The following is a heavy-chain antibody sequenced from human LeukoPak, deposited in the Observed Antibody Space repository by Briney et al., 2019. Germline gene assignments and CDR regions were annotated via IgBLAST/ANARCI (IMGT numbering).Heavy chain of an antibody. J-gene: IGHJ4*02. D-gene: IGHD3-9*01. CDR3: ARGGGADILTGPEFDY. Sequence: PSETLSLTCAVSGGAISSSNWWSWVRQPPGKGLEWIGEIYHSGSTNYNPSLKSRVTISVDKSKNQFSLKLSSVTAADTAVYYCARGGGADILTGPEFDYWGQGTLVTVSS. CDR1: GGAISSSNW. CDR2: IYHSGST. V-gene: IGHV4-4*02.